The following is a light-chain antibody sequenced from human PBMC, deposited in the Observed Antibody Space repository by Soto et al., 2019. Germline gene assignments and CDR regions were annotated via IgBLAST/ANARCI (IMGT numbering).Light chain of an antibody. CDR3: SSYAGSNNWAV. J-gene: IGLJ3*02. CDR1: SSDVGGYNY. Sequence: QSALTQPPSASGSPGQSVTISCTGTSSDVGGYNYVSWYQQHPGKAPKLIIYEDTKRPSGVPDRFTGSKSGNTASLTVSGLQAEDEADYYCSSYAGSNNWAVFVGGTKLTVL. CDR2: EDT. V-gene: IGLV2-8*01.